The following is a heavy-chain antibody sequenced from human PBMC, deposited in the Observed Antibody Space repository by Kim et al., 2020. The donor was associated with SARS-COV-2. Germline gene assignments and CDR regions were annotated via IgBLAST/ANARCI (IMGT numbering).Heavy chain of an antibody. Sequence: GGSLRLSCAASGFTFSSYAMSWVRQAPGKGLEWVSAISGSGGSTYYADSVKGRFTISRDNSKNTLYLQMNSLRAEDTAVYYCAKDTRNPYYANSGHDYWGQETLVTVSS. D-gene: IGHD3-22*01. CDR2: ISGSGGST. J-gene: IGHJ4*02. CDR1: GFTFSSYA. CDR3: AKDTRNPYYANSGHDY. V-gene: IGHV3-23*01.